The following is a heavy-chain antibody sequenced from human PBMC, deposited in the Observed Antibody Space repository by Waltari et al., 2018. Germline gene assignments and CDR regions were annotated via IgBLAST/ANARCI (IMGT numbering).Heavy chain of an antibody. CDR3: ARGFQEGATLFDY. D-gene: IGHD1-26*01. V-gene: IGHV3-30-3*01. CDR2: ISYDGSNK. CDR1: GFTFSSYA. Sequence: QVQLVESGGGVVQPGRSLRLSCAASGFTFSSYAMHGVRQAPGKGLEWVAVISYDGSNKYYADSVKGRFTISRDNSKNTLYLQMNSLRAEDTAVYYCARGFQEGATLFDYWGQGTLVTVSS. J-gene: IGHJ4*02.